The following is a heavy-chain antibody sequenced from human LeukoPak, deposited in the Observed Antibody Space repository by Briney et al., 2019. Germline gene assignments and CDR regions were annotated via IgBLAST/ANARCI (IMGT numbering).Heavy chain of an antibody. CDR3: ARDGDNWSYGFDY. J-gene: IGHJ4*02. CDR2: IYYSGST. Sequence: SETLSLTCTVSGGSISSSSYYWGWLRQPPGKGLEWIGSIYYSGSTYYNPSLKSRVTISVDTSKNQFSLKLSSVTAADTAVYYCARDGDNWSYGFDYWGQGTLVTVSS. V-gene: IGHV4-39*07. D-gene: IGHD1-7*01. CDR1: GGSISSSSYY.